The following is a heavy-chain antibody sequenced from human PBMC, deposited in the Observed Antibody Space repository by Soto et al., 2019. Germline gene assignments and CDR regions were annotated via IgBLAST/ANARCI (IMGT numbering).Heavy chain of an antibody. CDR3: ARPRIPGGYSCGYYDY. CDR1: GYRFTSYW. V-gene: IGHV5-51*01. J-gene: IGHJ4*02. CDR2: IYPGDSHT. D-gene: IGHD5-18*01. Sequence: GESLKISCKGSGYRFTSYWIGWVRQMPGKGLEWMGIIYPGDSHTRYSPSFQGQVTISADKSISTAYLQWSSLKASDTAMYYCARPRIPGGYSCGYYDYWGQGTLVTVSS.